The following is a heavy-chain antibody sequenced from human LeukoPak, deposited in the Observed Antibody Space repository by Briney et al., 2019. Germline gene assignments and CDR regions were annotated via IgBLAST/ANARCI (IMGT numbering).Heavy chain of an antibody. CDR1: GFTFSTYG. CDR2: IWHDGSHK. J-gene: IGHJ3*01. CDR3: VRGWGSNVYASAFDV. D-gene: IGHD3-16*01. Sequence: PGGSLRLSCAASGFTFSTYGMHWVRQAPGKGLEWVTVIWHDGSHKDYADSVKGRFTISRDNSKNTLYSQMNDLRAEDTAVYFCVRGWGSNVYASAFDVWGQGTMVTASS. V-gene: IGHV3-33*01.